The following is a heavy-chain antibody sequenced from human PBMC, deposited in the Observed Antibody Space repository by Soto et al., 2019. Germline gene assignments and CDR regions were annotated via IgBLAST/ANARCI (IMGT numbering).Heavy chain of an antibody. CDR2: MNPNSGNT. Sequence: ASVKVSCKASGYTFTSYDINWVRQATGQGLEWVGWMNPNSGNTGYAQKFQGRVTMTRNTSISTAYMELSSLRSEDTAVYYCARGPERIAAAGYYYYMDVWGKGTTVTVSS. J-gene: IGHJ6*03. CDR1: GYTFTSYD. D-gene: IGHD6-13*01. V-gene: IGHV1-8*01. CDR3: ARGPERIAAAGYYYYMDV.